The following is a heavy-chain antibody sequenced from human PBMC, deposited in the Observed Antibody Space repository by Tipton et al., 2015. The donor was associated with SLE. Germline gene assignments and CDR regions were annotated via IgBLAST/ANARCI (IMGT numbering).Heavy chain of an antibody. D-gene: IGHD3-3*01. CDR3: ARGVAGDY. Sequence: SLRLSCTVSGGSISSSSYYWGWIRQPPGKGLEWVANIKQDGSEKYYVDSVKGRFTISRDNAKNSLYLQMNSLRAEDTAVYYCARGVAGDYWGQGTLVTVSS. CDR1: GGSISSSSYY. CDR2: IKQDGSEK. V-gene: IGHV3-7*01. J-gene: IGHJ4*02.